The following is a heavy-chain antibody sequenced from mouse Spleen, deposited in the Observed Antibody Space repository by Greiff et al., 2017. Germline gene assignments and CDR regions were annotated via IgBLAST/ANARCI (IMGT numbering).Heavy chain of an antibody. D-gene: IGHD2-1*01. CDR2: IYPRSGNT. CDR3: ARGYDGRGWYFDV. Sequence: VKLMESGAELARPGASVKLSCKASGYTFTSYGISWVKQRTGQGLEWIGEIYPRSGNTYYNEKFKGKATLTADKSSSTAYMELRSLTSEDSAVYFCARGYDGRGWYFDVWGAGTTVTVSS. V-gene: IGHV1-81*01. CDR1: GYTFTSYG. J-gene: IGHJ1*01.